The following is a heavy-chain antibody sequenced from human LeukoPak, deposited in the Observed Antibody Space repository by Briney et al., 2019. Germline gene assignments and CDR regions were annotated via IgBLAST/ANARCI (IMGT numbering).Heavy chain of an antibody. CDR2: IRGSGGST. J-gene: IGHJ4*02. V-gene: IGHV3-23*01. Sequence: GGSLRLSCAASGFTFSSYAMSWVRQAPGKGPEWVSAIRGSGGSTYYADSVKGRFTISRDNSKNTLYLQMNSLRAEDTAVYYCAKAPRPYDSSGFSLGYWGQGTLVTVSS. CDR3: AKAPRPYDSSGFSLGY. CDR1: GFTFSSYA. D-gene: IGHD3-22*01.